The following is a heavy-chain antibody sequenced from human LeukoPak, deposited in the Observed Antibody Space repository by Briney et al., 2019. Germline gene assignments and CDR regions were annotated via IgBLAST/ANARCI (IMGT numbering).Heavy chain of an antibody. D-gene: IGHD3-22*01. V-gene: IGHV3-21*01. J-gene: IGHJ1*01. Sequence: GGSLRLSRALSGFPFSRYHINWVPQAPGKGLEWVSSISSSSSYIYYADSVKGRFTISRDNAMNSLYLPMNSLRADDTAVYYCVRSGPGGYYSSGYYPEYFQLWRQGTLVTVSS. CDR2: ISSSSSYI. CDR3: VRSGPGGYYSSGYYPEYFQL. CDR1: GFPFSRYH.